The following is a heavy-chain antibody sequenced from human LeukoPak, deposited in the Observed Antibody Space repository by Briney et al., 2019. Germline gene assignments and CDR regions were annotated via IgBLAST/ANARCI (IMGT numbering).Heavy chain of an antibody. CDR3: ARGRHSGSYRPPVVY. CDR2: ISYDGSNK. Sequence: GGSLRLSCAASGFTFSSYAMHWVRQAPGKGLEWVAVISYDGSNKYYADSVKGRFTISRDNSKNTLYLQMNSLRAEDTAVYYCARGRHSGSYRPPVVYWGQGTLVTVSS. CDR1: GFTFSSYA. V-gene: IGHV3-30-3*01. J-gene: IGHJ4*02. D-gene: IGHD1-26*01.